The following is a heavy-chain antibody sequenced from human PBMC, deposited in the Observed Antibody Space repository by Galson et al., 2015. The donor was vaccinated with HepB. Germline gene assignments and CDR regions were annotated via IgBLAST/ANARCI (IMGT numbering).Heavy chain of an antibody. J-gene: IGHJ3*02. CDR3: AKDEEEQLWPRGHVFDI. Sequence: SLRLSCAASGFTFSSYGMHWVRQAPGKGLEWVAVISYDGSNKYYADSVKGRFTISRDNSKNTLFLQMNSLRAEDTAVYYCAKDEEEQLWPRGHVFDIWGQGTMVTVSS. V-gene: IGHV3-30*18. CDR1: GFTFSSYG. CDR2: ISYDGSNK. D-gene: IGHD1/OR15-1a*01.